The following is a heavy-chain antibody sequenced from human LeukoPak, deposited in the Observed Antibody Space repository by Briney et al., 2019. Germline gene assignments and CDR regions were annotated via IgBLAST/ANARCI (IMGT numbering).Heavy chain of an antibody. CDR3: AKITMVRGVVDY. CDR2: IRYDGSNK. J-gene: IGHJ4*02. CDR1: GFTFSSYG. V-gene: IGHV3-30*02. D-gene: IGHD3-10*01. Sequence: GGSLRLSCAASGFTFSSYGMHWVRQAPGKGLEWVAFIRYDGSNKYYADSVKGRFTISRDNSKNTLYLQMSSLRAEDTAVYYCAKITMVRGVVDYWGQGTLVTVSS.